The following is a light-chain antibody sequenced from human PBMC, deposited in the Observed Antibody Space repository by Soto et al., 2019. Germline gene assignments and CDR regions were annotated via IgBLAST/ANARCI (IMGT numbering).Light chain of an antibody. CDR3: QQYGSSPRT. CDR1: QSVSSNY. J-gene: IGKJ1*01. Sequence: ETVLTQSPGPLSLSPGERATLSCRASQSVSSNYLAWFQQKSGQAPRLLIYGASSRATGIPDRFSASGSGTDFTLTISRLEPEDFAVYYCQQYGSSPRTFGQGTKVEIK. CDR2: GAS. V-gene: IGKV3-20*01.